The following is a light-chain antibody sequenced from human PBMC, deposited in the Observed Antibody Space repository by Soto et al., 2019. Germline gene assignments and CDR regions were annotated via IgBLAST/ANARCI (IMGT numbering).Light chain of an antibody. V-gene: IGKV1-5*03. CDR3: QQYNSYV. Sequence: DVQITHTPSSLSASVVDRVILTFLASQSIGNWLAWYQQKPGKAPKLLIYKASSLESGVPTRFSGSGSATDFTLTISSLQPEDFATYYCQQYNSYVFGPGTKVDIK. CDR2: KAS. CDR1: QSIGNW. J-gene: IGKJ3*01.